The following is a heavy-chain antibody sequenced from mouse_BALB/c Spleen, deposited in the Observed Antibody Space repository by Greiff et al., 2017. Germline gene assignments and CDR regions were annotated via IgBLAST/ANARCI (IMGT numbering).Heavy chain of an antibody. CDR1: GYTFTDYA. D-gene: IGHD2-14*01. CDR3: ARGGYRYPYAMDY. J-gene: IGHJ4*01. Sequence: QVQLKESGAELVRPGVSVKISCKGSGYTFTDYAMHWVKQSHAKSLEWIGVISTYYGDASYNQKFKGKATMTVDKSSSTAYMELARLTSEDSAIYYCARGGYRYPYAMDYWGQGTSVTVSS. CDR2: ISTYYGDA. V-gene: IGHV1S137*01.